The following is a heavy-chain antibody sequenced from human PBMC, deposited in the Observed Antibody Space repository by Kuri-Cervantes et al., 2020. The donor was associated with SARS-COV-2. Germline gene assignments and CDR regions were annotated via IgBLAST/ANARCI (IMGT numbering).Heavy chain of an antibody. D-gene: IGHD1/OR15-1a*01. V-gene: IGHV3-30*18. CDR2: ISYGGTNK. Sequence: GESLKISCAASGFTFSNYAMHWVRQAPGKGLEWVAVISYGGTNKYYTDSVKGRFTVSRDNSKNTLYLQMSSLRTEDTAVYYCAKDFEGNTYSLYYFDYWGQGTLVTVSS. CDR3: AKDFEGNTYSLYYFDY. CDR1: GFTFSNYA. J-gene: IGHJ4*02.